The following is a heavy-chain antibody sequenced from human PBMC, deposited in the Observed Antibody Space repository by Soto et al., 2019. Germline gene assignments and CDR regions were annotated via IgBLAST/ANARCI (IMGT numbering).Heavy chain of an antibody. CDR1: GFTFSNAW. Sequence: GGSLRRSCSASGFTFSNAWMRWVPQAPGKGREWVGRIKSKTDGGTTDYGAPVKGRFTISRDDSKTTLYLQMNSLKTEDTAVYYCTTDGIALVYWGQGTLVTVSS. CDR2: IKSKTDGGTT. V-gene: IGHV3-15*01. CDR3: TTDGIALVY. J-gene: IGHJ4*02. D-gene: IGHD6-6*01.